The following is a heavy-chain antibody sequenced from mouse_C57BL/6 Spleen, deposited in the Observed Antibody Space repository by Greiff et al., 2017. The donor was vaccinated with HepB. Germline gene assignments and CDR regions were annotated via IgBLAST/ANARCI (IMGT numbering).Heavy chain of an antibody. J-gene: IGHJ4*01. CDR3: ARGRYYAMDY. CDR2: ISSGSSTI. Sequence: EVNVVESGGGLVKPGGSLKLSCAASGFTFSDYGMHWVRQAPEKGLEWVAYISSGSSTIYYADTVKGRFTISRDNAKNTLFLQMTSLRSEDTAMYYCARGRYYAMDYWGQGTSVTVSS. V-gene: IGHV5-17*01. CDR1: GFTFSDYG.